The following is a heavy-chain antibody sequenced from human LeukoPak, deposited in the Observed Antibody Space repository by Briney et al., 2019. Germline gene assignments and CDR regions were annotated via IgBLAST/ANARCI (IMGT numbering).Heavy chain of an antibody. D-gene: IGHD6-13*01. CDR3: ARGSSWYLYYYYGMDV. J-gene: IGHJ6*04. CDR1: GFTFDDYA. Sequence: PGRSLRLSCEASGFTFDDYAMHWVRQAPGKGLEWVSGISWNSGSIGYADSVKGRFTISRDNAKNSLYLQMNSLRAEDTAVYYCARGSSWYLYYYYGMDVWGKGTTVTVSS. CDR2: ISWNSGSI. V-gene: IGHV3-9*01.